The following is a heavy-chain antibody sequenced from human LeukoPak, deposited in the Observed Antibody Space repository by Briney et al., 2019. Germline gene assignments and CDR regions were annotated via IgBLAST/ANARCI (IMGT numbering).Heavy chain of an antibody. J-gene: IGHJ4*02. CDR3: ASLTTVTQGYFDS. Sequence: SETLSLTCTVSGGSISSYYWSWIRQPPGKGLEWIGYIYYSGSTNYNPSLKSRVTISVDTSKNQFSLKLSSVTATDTAVYYCASLTTVTQGYFDSWGQGTLVTVSS. D-gene: IGHD4-17*01. CDR1: GGSISSYY. CDR2: IYYSGST. V-gene: IGHV4-59*08.